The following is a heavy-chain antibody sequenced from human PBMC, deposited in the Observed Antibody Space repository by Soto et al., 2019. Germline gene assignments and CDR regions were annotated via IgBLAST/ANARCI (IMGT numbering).Heavy chain of an antibody. CDR1: GFTFSNAW. CDR3: TTSKYIVLMVYAGEFDY. CDR2: IKSKTDGGTT. Sequence: EVQLVESGGGLVKPGGSLRLSCAASGFTFSNAWMSWVRQAPGKGLEWVGRIKSKTDGGTTDYAAPVKGRFTISRDDSKNTLYLQMNSLKTEDTAVYYCTTSKYIVLMVYAGEFDYWGQGTLVTVSS. V-gene: IGHV3-15*01. D-gene: IGHD2-8*01. J-gene: IGHJ4*02.